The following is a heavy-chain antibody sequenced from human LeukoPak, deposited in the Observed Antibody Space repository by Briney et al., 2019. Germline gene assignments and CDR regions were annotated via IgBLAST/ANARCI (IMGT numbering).Heavy chain of an antibody. D-gene: IGHD2-2*01. CDR2: MNPNSGNT. CDR3: AREVVPAAHFDY. J-gene: IGHJ4*02. V-gene: IGHV1-8*03. CDR1: GYTFTSYD. Sequence: ASVKVSCKASGYTFTSYDINWVRQATGQGLEWMGWMNPNSGNTGYAQKFQGRVTNTRNTSISTAYMELSRLRSDDTAVYYCAREVVPAAHFDYWGQGTLVTVSS.